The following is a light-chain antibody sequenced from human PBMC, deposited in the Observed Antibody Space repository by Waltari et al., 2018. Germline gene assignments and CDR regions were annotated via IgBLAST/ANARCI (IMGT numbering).Light chain of an antibody. Sequence: VMPQSPATLSVFPGDRAPLSCRASPSISSNLAWYQQKPGQTPRLLIYGASTRATGIPDRFTGSGSGIEFTLTINSLQSEDFAVYYCQQYNNWPPDPTFGQGTKVEIK. CDR2: GAS. CDR1: PSISSN. CDR3: QQYNNWPPDPT. J-gene: IGKJ1*01. V-gene: IGKV3D-15*01.